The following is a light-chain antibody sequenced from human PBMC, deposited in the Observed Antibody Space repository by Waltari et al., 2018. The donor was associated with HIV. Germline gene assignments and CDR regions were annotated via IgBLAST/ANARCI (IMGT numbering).Light chain of an antibody. V-gene: IGKV1-39*01. CDR2: GAS. CDR3: QQSYNMHT. J-gene: IGKJ2*01. CDR1: QSINNY. Sequence: DIQMTQSPSSLSASVGDRVTITCRASQSINNYLNWYQQKPGKAPKLLIYGASTLETGVPSRFSGSGSERDFTLTITSVQPEVFATYYCQQSYNMHTFGQGTKLETK.